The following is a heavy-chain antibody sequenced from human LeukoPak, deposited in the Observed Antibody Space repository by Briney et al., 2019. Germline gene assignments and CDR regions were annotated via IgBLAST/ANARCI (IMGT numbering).Heavy chain of an antibody. CDR2: IIPIFGTA. Sequence: ASVKVSCKASGGTFSSYAISWVPQAPGQGLKWMGRIIPIFGTANYAQKFQGRVTITTDESTSTAYMELSSLRSEDTDVYYCERYGHISGWYSCFDYWGQGTLVTVSS. V-gene: IGHV1-69*05. CDR3: ERYGHISGWYSCFDY. CDR1: GGTFSSYA. J-gene: IGHJ4*02. D-gene: IGHD6-19*01.